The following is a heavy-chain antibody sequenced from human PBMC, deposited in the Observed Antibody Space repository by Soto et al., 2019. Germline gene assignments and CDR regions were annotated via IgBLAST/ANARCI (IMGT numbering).Heavy chain of an antibody. CDR3: ARDAPDSGSYFDYYYGMDV. D-gene: IGHD1-26*01. CDR2: ISSSSSTI. J-gene: IGHJ6*02. Sequence: GGSLRLSCAASGFTFISYSMNWVRQAPGKGLEWVSYISSSSSTIYYADSVKGRFTISRDNAKNSLYLQMNSLRDEDTAVYYCARDAPDSGSYFDYYYGMDVWGQGTTVTVSS. CDR1: GFTFISYS. V-gene: IGHV3-48*02.